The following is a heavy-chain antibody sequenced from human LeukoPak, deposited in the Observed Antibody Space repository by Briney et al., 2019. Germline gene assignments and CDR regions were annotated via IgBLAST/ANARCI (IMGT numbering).Heavy chain of an antibody. D-gene: IGHD3-9*01. CDR3: ARDVDRRDDP. CDR2: MNQDGNEK. V-gene: IGHV3-7*01. CDR1: GFIFSDFW. Sequence: WGSLRLSCAASGFIFSDFWMTWVRQAPGKGLEWVANMNQDGNEKRYVDSVKGRFTISRDNAKNLLFLQMNNMRVEDTGVYYCARDVDRRDDPWGQGILVTVSS. J-gene: IGHJ5*02.